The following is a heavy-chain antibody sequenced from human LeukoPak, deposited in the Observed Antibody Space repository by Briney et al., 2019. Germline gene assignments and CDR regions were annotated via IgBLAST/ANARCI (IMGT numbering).Heavy chain of an antibody. Sequence: GGSLRLSCAASGFTFSSYSMNWVRQAPGKGLEWVSYISGSSSPIYYADSVKGRFTISRDNAKNSLYLQMNSLRAEDTAVYYCAKANSGSHYYFDYWGQGTLVTVSS. D-gene: IGHD1-26*01. J-gene: IGHJ4*02. V-gene: IGHV3-48*04. CDR1: GFTFSSYS. CDR3: AKANSGSHYYFDY. CDR2: ISGSSSPI.